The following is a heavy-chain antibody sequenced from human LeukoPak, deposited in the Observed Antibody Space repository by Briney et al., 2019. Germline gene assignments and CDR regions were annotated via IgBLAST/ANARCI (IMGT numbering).Heavy chain of an antibody. V-gene: IGHV4-39*06. CDR3: ESNNWDRNSGLDY. J-gene: IGHJ4*02. Sequence: SETLSLTCTVSGGSISSSSYYWGWIRQPPGKGLEWLGRIYYSGSTYYNPALNRRVIISVNTSKTQFPLKLSLVSAADAAVYFCESNNWDRNSGLDYWGQGTLVIVSS. D-gene: IGHD1-20*01. CDR1: GGSISSSSYY. CDR2: IYYSGST.